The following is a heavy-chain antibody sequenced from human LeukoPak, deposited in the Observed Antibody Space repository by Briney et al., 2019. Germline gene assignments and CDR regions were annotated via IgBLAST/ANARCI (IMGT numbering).Heavy chain of an antibody. CDR1: GFIFNSYG. D-gene: IGHD7-27*01. CDR3: AKDRSWGLDY. J-gene: IGHJ4*02. V-gene: IGHV3-23*01. CDR2: LSGSGDTT. Sequence: SGGSLRLSCAASGFIFNSYGMSWVRQAPGKGLEWVSALSGSGDTTYYAASVKGRFTISRDNSKYTLYLQMNSLRVEDTAIYYCAKDRSWGLDYWGQGTLVTVSS.